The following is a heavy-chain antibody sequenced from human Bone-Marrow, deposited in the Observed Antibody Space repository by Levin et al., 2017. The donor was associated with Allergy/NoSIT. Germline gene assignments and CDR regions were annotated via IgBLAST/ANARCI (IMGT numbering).Heavy chain of an antibody. CDR1: GGSISSSSYY. CDR3: ARDRVRNTDYEDYGMDV. V-gene: IGHV4-39*02. Sequence: SETLSLTCTVSGGSISSSSYYWGWIRQPPGKGLEWIGSISYTGRTWYSPSLKSRVTISVDPSKSQLSLNLSSMTAADTAVYYCARDRVRNTDYEDYGMDVWGQGTTVTVSS. J-gene: IGHJ6*02. CDR2: ISYTGRT. D-gene: IGHD3-16*01.